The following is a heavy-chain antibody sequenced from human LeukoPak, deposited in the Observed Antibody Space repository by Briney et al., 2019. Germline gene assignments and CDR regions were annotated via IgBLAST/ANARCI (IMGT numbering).Heavy chain of an antibody. J-gene: IGHJ4*02. Sequence: GGSLRLSCAASGFSISNDWMSWVRQPPGKGLEWVARVKSRSAGETTDYAAPVKRRFTISREYSKNTLYLQMNSLKTEDTAVYYCTLIQGWGSGSYYRDFWGQGNLVTVSS. V-gene: IGHV3-15*01. D-gene: IGHD3-10*01. CDR1: GFSISNDW. CDR3: TLIQGWGSGSYYRDF. CDR2: VKSRSAGETT.